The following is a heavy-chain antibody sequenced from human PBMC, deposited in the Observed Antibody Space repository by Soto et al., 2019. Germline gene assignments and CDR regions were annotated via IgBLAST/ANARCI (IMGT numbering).Heavy chain of an antibody. CDR1: GFTFSSYA. CDR3: AKGDSDGRDIDY. D-gene: IGHD2-21*02. J-gene: IGHJ4*02. CDR2: VTSGGTT. V-gene: IGHV3-23*01. Sequence: GGSLRLSCAASGFTFSSYAISWVRQAPGKGLEWVSAVTSGGTTYYADSVEGRFTLSRDNSKNTLYLQMNSLRAEDTAVYYCAKGDSDGRDIDYSGQGALVTVSS.